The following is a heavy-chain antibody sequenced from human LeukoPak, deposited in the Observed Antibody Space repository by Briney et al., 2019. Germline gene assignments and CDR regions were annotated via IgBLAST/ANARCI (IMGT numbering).Heavy chain of an antibody. Sequence: SPTLSLTCAISGDSVSSNSAAWNWIRQSPSRGLEWLGRTYYRSKWYNDYAVSVKSRITINPDTSKNQFSLQLNSVTPEDTAVYYCAIVLLSSGWPQYYYYYWGHGTLVTVSS. CDR2: TYYRSKWYN. J-gene: IGHJ4*01. D-gene: IGHD6-19*01. CDR1: GDSVSSNSAA. V-gene: IGHV6-1*01. CDR3: AIVLLSSGWPQYYYYY.